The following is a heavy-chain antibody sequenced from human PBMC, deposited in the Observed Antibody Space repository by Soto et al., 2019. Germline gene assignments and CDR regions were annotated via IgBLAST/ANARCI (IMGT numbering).Heavy chain of an antibody. CDR1: GGSISGSY. J-gene: IGHJ4*02. Sequence: QVQLQESGPGLVKPSETLSLTCSVSGGSISGSYWSWIRQSPGKGLEWLGYVYYTGSTNYSPSLRSRVSISVDTSKNEFSLILSSVTAADTAVYFCARSVAVPCAHIDYWGQGTQVTVSS. CDR3: ARSVAVPCAHIDY. CDR2: VYYTGST. V-gene: IGHV4-59*01. D-gene: IGHD2-21*01.